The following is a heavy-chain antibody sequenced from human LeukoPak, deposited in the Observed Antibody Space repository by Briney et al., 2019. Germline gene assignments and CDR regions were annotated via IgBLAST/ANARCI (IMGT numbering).Heavy chain of an antibody. CDR1: GGSISSGTYY. CDR3: AKDSWSGTGYFDY. J-gene: IGHJ4*02. CDR2: IYYSGTT. Sequence: SETLSLACTVSGGSISSGTYYWGWIRQPPGKGLEWVGSIYYSGTTYYSPSLRSRVTISVDTSKNQFSLKVSSVTAADTGVYYCAKDSWSGTGYFDYWGQGTLVTVSS. V-gene: IGHV4-39*02. D-gene: IGHD3-3*01.